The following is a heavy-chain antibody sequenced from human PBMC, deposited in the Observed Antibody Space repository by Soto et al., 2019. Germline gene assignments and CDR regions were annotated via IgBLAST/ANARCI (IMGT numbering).Heavy chain of an antibody. CDR3: ARHKGGYYSGVDV. Sequence: QLQLQESGPGLVKPSETLSLTCTVSGGSISSNSYYCAWIRQPPGKGLEWIGNIYYSGTTYYNPSRKSRVTISVDTSKNQFSLKLSSVTAADTAVYYCARHKGGYYSGVDVWGQGTTVTVSS. CDR2: IYYSGTT. J-gene: IGHJ6*02. V-gene: IGHV4-39*01. CDR1: GGSISSNSYY. D-gene: IGHD3-16*01.